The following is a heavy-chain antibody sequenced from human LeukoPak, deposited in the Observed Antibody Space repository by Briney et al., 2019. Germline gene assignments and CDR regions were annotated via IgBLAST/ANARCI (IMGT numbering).Heavy chain of an antibody. V-gene: IGHV4-34*01. CDR1: GASFTGSY. Sequence: SKTLSLTCAVYGASFTGSYWSWIRQPPGKGLEWVGEISHSGSTNYNPSLKSRVSISVDTSKNQLSLRMNSVTAADSAMYYCARGFWSRYYDYWGQGTLVTVSS. J-gene: IGHJ4*02. CDR3: ARGFWSRYYDY. D-gene: IGHD2-8*02. CDR2: ISHSGST.